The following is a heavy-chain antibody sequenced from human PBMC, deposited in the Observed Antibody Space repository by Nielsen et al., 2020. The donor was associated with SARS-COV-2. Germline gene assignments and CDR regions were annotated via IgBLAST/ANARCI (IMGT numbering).Heavy chain of an antibody. J-gene: IGHJ4*02. CDR2: VSGGGGST. CDR3: AREGRKLPLDY. D-gene: IGHD5-24*01. CDR1: GFSFTTYA. V-gene: IGHV3-23*01. Sequence: GGSLRLSCAASGFSFTTYAINWVRQAPGKGLEWVSAVSGGGGSTYYADSVKGRFTISRDNAKNSLYLQMNSLRAEDTAVYYCAREGRKLPLDYWGQGTLVTVSS.